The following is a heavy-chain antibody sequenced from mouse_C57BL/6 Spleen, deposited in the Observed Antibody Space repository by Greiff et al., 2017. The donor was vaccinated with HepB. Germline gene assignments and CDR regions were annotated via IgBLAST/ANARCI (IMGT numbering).Heavy chain of an antibody. CDR3: ARGLSTTAVATVYFDY. CDR2: IDPSDSYT. CDR1: GYTFTSYW. Sequence: VQLQQPGAELVMPGASVKLSCKASGYTFTSYWMHWVKQRPGQGLEWIGEIDPSDSYTNYNQKFKSKSTLTVDKSSSTAYMQLSSLTSEDSAVYYCARGLSTTAVATVYFDYWGQGTTLTVSS. D-gene: IGHD1-1*01. V-gene: IGHV1-69*01. J-gene: IGHJ2*01.